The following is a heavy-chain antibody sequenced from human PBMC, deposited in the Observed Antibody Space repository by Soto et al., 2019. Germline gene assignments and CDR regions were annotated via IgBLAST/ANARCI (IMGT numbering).Heavy chain of an antibody. CDR3: AKGEAARNSVTSRYYYGMDV. CDR2: ISGTGGST. D-gene: IGHD6-6*01. Sequence: EVQLLESGGGLVQPGGSLRLSCAASGFTFSSYAMSWVRQAPGKGLEWVSGISGTGGSTYYADSVKGRFTISRDNSKNTLYLQINSLRAEDTAVYYCAKGEAARNSVTSRYYYGMDVWGQGTTVTVSS. V-gene: IGHV3-23*01. J-gene: IGHJ6*02. CDR1: GFTFSSYA.